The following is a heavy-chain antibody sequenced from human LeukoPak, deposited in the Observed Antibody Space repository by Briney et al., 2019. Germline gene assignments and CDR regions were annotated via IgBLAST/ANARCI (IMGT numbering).Heavy chain of an antibody. CDR2: IYYSGST. CDR1: GGSISSNSFY. J-gene: IGHJ4*02. V-gene: IGHV4-39*01. D-gene: IGHD1-26*01. CDR3: GHSGIYYLFDY. Sequence: SETLSLTCIVYGGSISSNSFYWGWIRQPPGKGLEWIGSIYYSGSTYYNPSLKSRVTISVDTSKNQFSLKLRSVIAADTAVYYCGHSGIYYLFDYWGQGSLVTVSS.